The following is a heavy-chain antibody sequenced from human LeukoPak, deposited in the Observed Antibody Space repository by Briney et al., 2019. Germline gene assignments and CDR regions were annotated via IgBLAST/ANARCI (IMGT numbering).Heavy chain of an antibody. D-gene: IGHD6-6*01. V-gene: IGHV4-39*06. CDR1: GGSISSSSYY. Sequence: SETLSLTCTVSGGSISSSSYYWSWIRQPPGKGLEWIGEINHSGSTSYNPSLKSRVTISVDTSKNQFPLKLSSVTAADTAVYYCARFTSIAARSYYYYGMDVWGQGTTVTVSS. CDR2: INHSGST. J-gene: IGHJ6*02. CDR3: ARFTSIAARSYYYYGMDV.